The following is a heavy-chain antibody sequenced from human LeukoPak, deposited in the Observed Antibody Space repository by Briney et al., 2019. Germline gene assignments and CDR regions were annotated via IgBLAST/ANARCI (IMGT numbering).Heavy chain of an antibody. CDR1: GFTFRTYS. J-gene: IGHJ3*01. CDR3: ARGTTTVQRRDTFDV. D-gene: IGHD4-11*01. CDR2: ISTTSNHI. V-gene: IGHV3-21*01. Sequence: GGSLRVSCAASGFTFRTYSMDWVRQAPGKGLEWVASISTTSNHIYYAESLKGRFTISRDNAKNSLYLQMNSLRAEDTAVYYCARGTTTVQRRDTFDVWGQGTMVTVSS.